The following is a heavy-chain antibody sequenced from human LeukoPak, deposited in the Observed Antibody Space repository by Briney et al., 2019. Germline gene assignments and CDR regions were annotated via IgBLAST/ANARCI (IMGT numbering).Heavy chain of an antibody. V-gene: IGHV5-51*01. J-gene: IGHJ3*02. Sequence: RGASLQISCQGAGSIFTSYWIGWVRQLPGKGLEGMGIIYPGDVDTRYSPSFQGQVTISADKSISTAYLQWSSLKASDTAMYYCARAPDLDIVVVYDAFDIWGQGTMVTVSS. CDR2: IYPGDVDT. CDR1: GSIFTSYW. D-gene: IGHD2-2*01. CDR3: ARAPDLDIVVVYDAFDI.